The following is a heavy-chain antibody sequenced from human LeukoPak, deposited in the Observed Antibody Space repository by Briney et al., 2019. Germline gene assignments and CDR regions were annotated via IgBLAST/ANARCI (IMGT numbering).Heavy chain of an antibody. D-gene: IGHD3-3*01. CDR1: GFTFGKYW. CDR3: ARDQYDTWSRRGNFDS. Sequence: GGSLRLSCVASGFTFGKYWMSWVRQAPGKGLEWVANIKLDGSEKNHVDSVKGRFTISRDNTKNSLYLQMNSLRAEDTAVFYCARDQYDTWSRRGNFDSWGQGTLVTVSS. CDR2: IKLDGSEK. J-gene: IGHJ4*02. V-gene: IGHV3-7*03.